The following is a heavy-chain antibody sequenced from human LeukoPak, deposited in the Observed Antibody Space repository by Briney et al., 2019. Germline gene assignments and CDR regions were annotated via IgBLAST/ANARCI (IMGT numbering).Heavy chain of an antibody. CDR3: ARGCSSTTCYRGGFDY. D-gene: IGHD2-2*01. Sequence: SETLSLTCTVSGGSISSSSYYWGWIRQPPGKGLEWIGSIYYSGSTYYNPSLKSRVTISVGTSKNQFSLKLSSVTAADTAVYYCARGCSSTTCYRGGFDYWGQGTLVTVSS. CDR1: GGSISSSSYY. J-gene: IGHJ4*02. CDR2: IYYSGST. V-gene: IGHV4-39*01.